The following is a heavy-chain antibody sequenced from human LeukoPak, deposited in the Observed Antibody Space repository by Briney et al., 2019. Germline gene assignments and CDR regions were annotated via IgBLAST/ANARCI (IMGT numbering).Heavy chain of an antibody. CDR1: GGSISSYY. J-gene: IGHJ4*02. CDR2: INHSGST. V-gene: IGHV4-34*01. CDR3: ATLGGSSSRSDY. D-gene: IGHD6-13*01. Sequence: SETLSLTCTVSGGSISSYYWSWIRQPPGKGLEWIGEINHSGSTNYNPSLKSRVTISVDTSKNQFSLKLSSVTAADTAVYYCATLGGSSSRSDYWGQGTLVTVSS.